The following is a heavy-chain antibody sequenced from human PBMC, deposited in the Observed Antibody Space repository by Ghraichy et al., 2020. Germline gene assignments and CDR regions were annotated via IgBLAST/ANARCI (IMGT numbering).Heavy chain of an antibody. CDR3: ARGPLYQLLSKTFDY. Sequence: SETLSLTCAVYGGSFSGYYWSWIRQPPGKGLEWIGEINHSGSTNYNPSLKSRVTISVDTSKNQFSLKLSSVTAADTAVYYCARGPLYQLLSKTFDYWGQGTLVSVSS. V-gene: IGHV4-34*01. D-gene: IGHD2-2*01. CDR2: INHSGST. J-gene: IGHJ4*02. CDR1: GGSFSGYY.